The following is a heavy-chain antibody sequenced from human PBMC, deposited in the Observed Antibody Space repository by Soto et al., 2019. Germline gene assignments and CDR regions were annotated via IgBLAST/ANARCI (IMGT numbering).Heavy chain of an antibody. Sequence: TGGSLRLSCAASGFTFSSYSMHWVRQAPGKGLEWVAVISYDGSNKYYADSVKGRFTISRDNSKNTLYLQMNSLRAEDTAVYYCAAQRDITMVRGATYYYYGMDVWGQGTTVTVSS. V-gene: IGHV3-30-3*01. CDR1: GFTFSSYS. D-gene: IGHD3-10*01. J-gene: IGHJ6*02. CDR3: AAQRDITMVRGATYYYYGMDV. CDR2: ISYDGSNK.